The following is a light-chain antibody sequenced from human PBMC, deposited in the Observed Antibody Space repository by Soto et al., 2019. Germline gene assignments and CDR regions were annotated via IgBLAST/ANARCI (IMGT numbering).Light chain of an antibody. CDR3: QSYDSSLRGHVV. Sequence: QSALTQPPSVSGAPGQTVTISCTGSSSNIGAGYDVHWYQQSPGTAPKLLIYGNYNRPSGVPDRFSGAKSGTSVSLAITGLQPEDEADYYCQSYDSSLRGHVVFGGGTKLTVL. CDR2: GNY. J-gene: IGLJ2*01. V-gene: IGLV1-40*01. CDR1: SSNIGAGYD.